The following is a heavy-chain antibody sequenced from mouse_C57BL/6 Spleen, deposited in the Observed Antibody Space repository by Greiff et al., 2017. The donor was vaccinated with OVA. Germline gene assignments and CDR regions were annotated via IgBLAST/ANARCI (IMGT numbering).Heavy chain of an antibody. CDR2: INPNNGGT. CDR1: GYTFTDSY. V-gene: IGHV1-26*01. J-gene: IGHJ2*01. D-gene: IGHD2-2*01. Sequence: EVQLQQSGPELVKPGASVKISCKASGYTFTDSYMNWVKQSHGKSLEWIGDINPNNGGTSYNQKFKGKATLTVDKSSSTAYMELRSLTSEESAVYYCARFPPYGYLFDYWGKGTTLTVSS. CDR3: ARFPPYGYLFDY.